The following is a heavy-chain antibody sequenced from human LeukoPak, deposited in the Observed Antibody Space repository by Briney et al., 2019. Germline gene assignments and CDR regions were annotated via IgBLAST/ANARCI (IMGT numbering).Heavy chain of an antibody. D-gene: IGHD6-19*01. Sequence: GGSLRLSCAASGFTFSSYAMRWVGQARGKGVEGVSYISNSGSYTKYADYEKGRFTISRDKEKNSLYLKMNSLRAEDTAVYYCARSRGAGPGAYFDYWGQGTLISVSS. CDR1: GFTFSSYA. V-gene: IGHV3-21*05. CDR3: ARSRGAGPGAYFDY. CDR2: ISNSGSYT. J-gene: IGHJ4*02.